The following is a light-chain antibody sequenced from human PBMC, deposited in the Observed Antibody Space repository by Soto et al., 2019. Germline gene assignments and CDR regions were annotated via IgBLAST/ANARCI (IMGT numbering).Light chain of an antibody. Sequence: QSALTQPASVSGSPGQSITISCTGTSSDVGSYNLVSWYQQHPGKAPKLMIYEGSKRPSGISNRFSGSKSGNTASLTISGLQAEDEAEYYCCSHADSGRIYVFGSGTKVTVL. J-gene: IGLJ1*01. CDR2: EGS. CDR3: CSHADSGRIYV. V-gene: IGLV2-23*01. CDR1: SSDVGSYNL.